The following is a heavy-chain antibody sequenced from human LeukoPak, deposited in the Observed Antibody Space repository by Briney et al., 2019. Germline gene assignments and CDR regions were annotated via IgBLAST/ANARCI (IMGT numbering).Heavy chain of an antibody. CDR1: GFTFSGSA. J-gene: IGHJ6*03. CDR2: IRSKANSYAT. V-gene: IGHV3-73*01. Sequence: GGSLRLSCPASGFTFSGSAMHWVRQASGKGLEWVGRIRSKANSYATAYAASVKGRFTISRDDSKNTAYLQMNSLKTEDTAVYYCTLPNYYYYYMDVWGKGTTVTVSS. CDR3: TLPNYYYYYMDV.